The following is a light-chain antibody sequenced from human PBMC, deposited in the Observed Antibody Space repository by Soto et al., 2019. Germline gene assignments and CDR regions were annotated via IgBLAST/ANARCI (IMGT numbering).Light chain of an antibody. CDR1: QSVSSY. V-gene: IGKV3-20*01. Sequence: EIVLTQSPATLSLSPGERATLSCRASQSVSSYLAWYQQKPRQAPRLLIYDASNRATGIPARFSGSGSGTAFTLTISRLEPEDFAVYYCQQYGSSPITFGQGTRLEI. CDR2: DAS. CDR3: QQYGSSPIT. J-gene: IGKJ5*01.